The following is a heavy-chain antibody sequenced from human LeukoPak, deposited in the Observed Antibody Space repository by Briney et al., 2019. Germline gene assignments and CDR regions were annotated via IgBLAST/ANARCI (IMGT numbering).Heavy chain of an antibody. CDR3: ARDGDYGGNYFDY. CDR1: GGSISSGGYS. CDR2: IYHSGST. D-gene: IGHD4-17*01. Sequence: SQTLSLTCAVSGGSISSGGYSWSWIRQPPGKGLEWIGYIYHSGSTYYNPSLKSRVTISVDTSKNQFSLKLSSVTAADTAVYYCARDGDYGGNYFDYWGQGTLVTVSS. V-gene: IGHV4-30-2*01. J-gene: IGHJ4*02.